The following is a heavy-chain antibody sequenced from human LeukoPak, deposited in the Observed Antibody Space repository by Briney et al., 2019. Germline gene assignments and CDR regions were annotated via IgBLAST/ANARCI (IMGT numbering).Heavy chain of an antibody. V-gene: IGHV3-11*01. Sequence: GGSLRLSCAASGFTFSDYYMGWIRQAPGKGLGWVSYISSSGSTIYYADSVKGRFTISRDNAKNSLYLQMNSLRAEDTAVYYCARGYCSSTSCQPAGFDYWGQGTLVTVSS. CDR2: ISSSGSTI. CDR3: ARGYCSSTSCQPAGFDY. J-gene: IGHJ4*02. D-gene: IGHD2-2*01. CDR1: GFTFSDYY.